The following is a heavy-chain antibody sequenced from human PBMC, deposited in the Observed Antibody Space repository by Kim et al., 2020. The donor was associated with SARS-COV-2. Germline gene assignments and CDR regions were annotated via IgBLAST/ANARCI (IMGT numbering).Heavy chain of an antibody. J-gene: IGHJ4*02. CDR3: ANPRQPDY. CDR2: GDPK. V-gene: IGHV3-23*01. Sequence: GDPKTYADPLKRRFTVSRDNSTNTLYLQMSSLRAEDTAIYYCANPRQPDYWGQGTLVTVSS. D-gene: IGHD6-13*01.